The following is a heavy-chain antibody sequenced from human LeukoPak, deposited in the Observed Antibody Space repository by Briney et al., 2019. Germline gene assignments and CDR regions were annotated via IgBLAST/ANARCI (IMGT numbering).Heavy chain of an antibody. CDR1: GFTFYTYA. D-gene: IGHD4-4*01. V-gene: IGHV3-23*01. CDR3: ARDGGHPLTSYYRAY. CDR2: IIGSGGNT. J-gene: IGHJ4*02. Sequence: GGSLRLSCAASGFTFYTYAMTWVRRAPGKGLEWVSTIIGSGGNTFYADSVKGRFTISRDNSKNTLSLQLTSLRAEDTGIYFCARDGGHPLTSYYRAYWGQGTLVTVSS.